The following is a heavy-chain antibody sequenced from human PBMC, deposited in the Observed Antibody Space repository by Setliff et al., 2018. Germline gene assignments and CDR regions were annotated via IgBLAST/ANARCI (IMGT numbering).Heavy chain of an antibody. V-gene: IGHV3-30-3*01. D-gene: IGHD1-26*01. CDR2: ISYDGSNK. CDR3: AIGGVQRRSSGTYFWN. Sequence: QPGGSLRLSCAASGFTFSSYAMHWVRQAPGKGLEWVAVISYDGSNKYYADSVKGRFTISRDNSKNTLYLQMNSLRAEDTAVYYCAIGGVQRRSSGTYFWNWGQGTLVTVSS. CDR1: GFTFSSYA. J-gene: IGHJ4*02.